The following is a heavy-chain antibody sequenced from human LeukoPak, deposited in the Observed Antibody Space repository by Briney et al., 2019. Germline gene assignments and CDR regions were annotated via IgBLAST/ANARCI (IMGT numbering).Heavy chain of an antibody. Sequence: GGSLRPSCAASGFTFSSSSMQWIRQAPGKGLEFVSAINPNGDSTTYANSVKGRFTVSRDNSKNTQYLQMGSLRAEDMAVYYCARERSYYYMDVWGKGTTVTVSS. V-gene: IGHV3-64*01. CDR2: INPNGDST. J-gene: IGHJ6*03. CDR3: ARERSYYYMDV. CDR1: GFTFSSSS.